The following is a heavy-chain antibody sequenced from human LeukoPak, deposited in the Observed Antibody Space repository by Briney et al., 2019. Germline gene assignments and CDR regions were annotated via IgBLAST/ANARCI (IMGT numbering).Heavy chain of an antibody. CDR2: FDPEDGET. J-gene: IGHJ3*02. V-gene: IGHV1-24*01. D-gene: IGHD2-15*01. Sequence: ASVKVSCKVSGYTLTELSMHWVRQAPGKGLEWMGGFDPEDGETIYAQKLQGRVTMTTDTSTSTAYMELRSLRSDDTAVYYCARDVVVAATTAFDIWGQGTMVTVSS. CDR1: GYTLTELS. CDR3: ARDVVVAATTAFDI.